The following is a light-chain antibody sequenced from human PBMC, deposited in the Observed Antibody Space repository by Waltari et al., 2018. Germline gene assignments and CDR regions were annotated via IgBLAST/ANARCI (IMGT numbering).Light chain of an antibody. J-gene: IGKJ4*01. CDR2: DAS. Sequence: EIVLTQSPATLSLSPGERATLSCRASQSVSSYLAWYQQKPGQAPRLLIYDASNRATGIPARFSGGGSGTDFTLTSSSLEPEDFAVYYCQQRSNWLTFGGGTKVEIK. CDR1: QSVSSY. V-gene: IGKV3-11*01. CDR3: QQRSNWLT.